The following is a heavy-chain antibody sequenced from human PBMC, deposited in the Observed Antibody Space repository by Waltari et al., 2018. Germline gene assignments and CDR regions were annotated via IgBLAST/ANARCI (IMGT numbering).Heavy chain of an antibody. J-gene: IGHJ4*02. D-gene: IGHD3-3*01. CDR2: VDPEDGET. CDR3: ATPTYYDFWSGSLSPFDY. Sequence: VQLVQSGAEVKEPGSSVKVSCKASGYTFTDYYMPWVQQAPGKGLEWMGRVDPEDGETIYAEKFQGRVTITADTSTDTAYMELSSLRSEDTAVYYCATPTYYDFWSGSLSPFDYWGQGTLVIVSS. CDR1: GYTFTDYY. V-gene: IGHV1-69-2*01.